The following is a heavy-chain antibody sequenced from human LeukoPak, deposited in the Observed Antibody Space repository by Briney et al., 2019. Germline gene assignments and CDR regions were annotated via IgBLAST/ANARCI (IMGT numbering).Heavy chain of an antibody. CDR2: IYYSGST. D-gene: IGHD3-22*01. J-gene: IGHJ5*02. CDR3: ARVSSYYDSSGLYNWFDP. V-gene: IGHV4-59*01. Sequence: TSETLSLTCTVSGGSISSYYWSWIRQPPGKGLEWIGYIYYSGSTNYNPSLKSRVTISVDTSKNQFSLKLSSVTAADTAVYYCARVSSYYDSSGLYNWFDPWGQGTLVTVSS. CDR1: GGSISSYY.